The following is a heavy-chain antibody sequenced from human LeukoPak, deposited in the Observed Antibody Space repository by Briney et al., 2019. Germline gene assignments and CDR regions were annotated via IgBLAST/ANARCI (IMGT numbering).Heavy chain of an antibody. CDR2: INPNSGGT. CDR3: ARGIGRITMIVVEKTTQDY. D-gene: IGHD3-22*01. J-gene: IGHJ4*02. Sequence: ASVKVSCKASGYTFTGYYMHWVRQAPGQGLEWMGWINPNSGGTNYAQKFQGRVTMTRDTSISTAYMELSRLRSDDTAVYYCARGIGRITMIVVEKTTQDYWGQGTLVTVSS. CDR1: GYTFTGYY. V-gene: IGHV1-2*02.